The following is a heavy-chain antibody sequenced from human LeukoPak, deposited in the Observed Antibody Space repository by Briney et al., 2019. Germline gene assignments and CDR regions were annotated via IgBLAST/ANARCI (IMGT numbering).Heavy chain of an antibody. D-gene: IGHD2-21*02. V-gene: IGHV1-69*04. Sequence: ASVKVSCKASGGTFSSYAISWVRQAPGQGLEWMGRIIPILGIANYAQKLQGRVTITADKSTSTAYMELGSLRSEDTAVYYCARDSVVTAPPGYFDYWGQGTLVTVSS. CDR3: ARDSVVTAPPGYFDY. CDR2: IIPILGIA. CDR1: GGTFSSYA. J-gene: IGHJ4*02.